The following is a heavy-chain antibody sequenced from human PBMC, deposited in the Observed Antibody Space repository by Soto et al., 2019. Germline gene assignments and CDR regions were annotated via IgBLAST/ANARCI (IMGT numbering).Heavy chain of an antibody. CDR3: ARGLGREYQDDRNHFHLDY. V-gene: IGHV3-53*01. J-gene: IGHJ4*02. CDR2: LYPSGRA. D-gene: IGHD2-2*01. Sequence: GGSLRLSCAASGFTVSSNYLTWVRQAPGKGLKWVSVLYPSGRAFYADSAKGRFTISTDNSQNSVYLQMSTLRAEDTAIYYCARGLGREYQDDRNHFHLDYWGQGTQVTVSS. CDR1: GFTVSSNY.